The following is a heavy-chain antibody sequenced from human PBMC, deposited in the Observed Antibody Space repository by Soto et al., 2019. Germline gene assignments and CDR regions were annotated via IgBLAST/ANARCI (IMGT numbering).Heavy chain of an antibody. D-gene: IGHD1-26*01. CDR2: ISYDGSNK. Sequence: QVQLVESGGGVVQPGRSLRLSCAASEFIFSSYAMHWVRQAPVKGLEWVTVISYDGSNKYYADSVKGRFTISRDNSKNTLYLQMNSLRAEDTAVYYCARDTRYYYDMDVWGQGTTVTVSS. CDR3: ARDTRYYYDMDV. J-gene: IGHJ6*02. CDR1: EFIFSSYA. V-gene: IGHV3-30-3*01.